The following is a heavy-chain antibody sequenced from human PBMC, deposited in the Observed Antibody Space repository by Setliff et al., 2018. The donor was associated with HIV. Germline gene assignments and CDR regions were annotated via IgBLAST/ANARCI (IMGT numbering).Heavy chain of an antibody. Sequence: PGGSLRLSCAASGFTFSSYAMSWIRQAPGKGLEWVSAISGGGGNTYHADSVKGRFTISRDNSKNTLYLQMNSLRAEDAAVYYCAKGVIGYSYDLYYFDFWGQGALVTVSS. V-gene: IGHV3-23*01. CDR1: GFTFSSYA. D-gene: IGHD5-18*01. J-gene: IGHJ4*02. CDR2: ISGGGGNT. CDR3: AKGVIGYSYDLYYFDF.